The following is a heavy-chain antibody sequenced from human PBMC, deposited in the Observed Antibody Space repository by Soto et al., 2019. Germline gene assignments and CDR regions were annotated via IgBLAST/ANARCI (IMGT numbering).Heavy chain of an antibody. V-gene: IGHV3-53*02. CDR2: IYSGGST. CDR3: ARGDSFKQQPNYFQH. J-gene: IGHJ1*01. D-gene: IGHD6-13*01. Sequence: EVQLVETGGGLIQPGGSLRLSCAASGFTVSSNYMSWVRQAPGKGLEWVSVIYSGGSTYYADSVKGRFTISRDNSKNTLYLQMNSLRAEDTAVYYCARGDSFKQQPNYFQHWGQGTLVTVSS. CDR1: GFTVSSNY.